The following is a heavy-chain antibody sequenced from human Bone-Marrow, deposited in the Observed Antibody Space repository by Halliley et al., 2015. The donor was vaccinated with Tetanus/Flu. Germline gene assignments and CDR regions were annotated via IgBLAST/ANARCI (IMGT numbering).Heavy chain of an antibody. V-gene: IGHV3-33*01. CDR2: IWQEGSNK. Sequence: LEWVAVIWQEGSNKFYADSVKGRFSIPRENSRNTLYLQKNSLRVEDTAVYYWATERPGEGDTDIWGQGTLVTVSS. J-gene: IGHJ4*02. D-gene: IGHD4-17*01. CDR3: ATERPGEGDTDI.